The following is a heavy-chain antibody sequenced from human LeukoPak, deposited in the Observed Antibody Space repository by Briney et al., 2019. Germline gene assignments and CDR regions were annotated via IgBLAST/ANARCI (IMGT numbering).Heavy chain of an antibody. CDR1: GAYVTSYS. J-gene: IGHJ3*02. CDR3: ATDLSGTSAFDT. D-gene: IGHD3-10*01. V-gene: IGHV4-59*02. Sequence: SETLSLTCTVSGAYVTSYSWSWIRQPPGKGLEWIGYVYDSGSARYSPSLKSRATISMDTSKNHFSLNLRSVPAADTAIYYCATDLSGTSAFDTWGQGTLVTVSS. CDR2: VYDSGSA.